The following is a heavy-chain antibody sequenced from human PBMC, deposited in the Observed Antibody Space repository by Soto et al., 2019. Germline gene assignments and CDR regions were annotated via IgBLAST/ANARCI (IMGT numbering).Heavy chain of an antibody. J-gene: IGHJ3*02. D-gene: IGHD3-10*01. CDR2: INPNSGGT. Sequence: DSVKVSCKASGYTFTGYYMHWVRQAPGQGLEWMGWINPNSGGTNYAQKFQGRVTMTRDTSISTAYMELSRLRSDDTAVYYCARDVDQWWFVELSYQTDDAFDIWGQGTLVSVSS. CDR1: GYTFTGYY. V-gene: IGHV1-2*02. CDR3: ARDVDQWWFVELSYQTDDAFDI.